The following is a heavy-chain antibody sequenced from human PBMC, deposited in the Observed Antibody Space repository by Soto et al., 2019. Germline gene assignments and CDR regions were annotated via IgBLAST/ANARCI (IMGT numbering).Heavy chain of an antibody. CDR2: ISDGGRFT. CDR1: GFTFSSSA. CDR3: AKSGPTNYFDY. J-gene: IGHJ4*02. Sequence: PGGSLRLSCAASGFTFSSSAMNWVRQAPGKGLQWVSGISDGGRFTYYAESVKGRFTISRDDSKRMLFLQMNSLRAEDTAVYYCAKSGPTNYFDYWGPGSLVTVSS. D-gene: IGHD1-26*01. V-gene: IGHV3-23*01.